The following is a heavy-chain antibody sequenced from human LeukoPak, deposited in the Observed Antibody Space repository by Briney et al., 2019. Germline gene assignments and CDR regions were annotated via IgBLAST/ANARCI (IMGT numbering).Heavy chain of an antibody. J-gene: IGHJ5*02. CDR2: ISYDGSNK. CDR3: ARDLGRGTRHWFDP. CDR1: RFTFSSYA. D-gene: IGHD1-1*01. Sequence: GGSLRLSCAASRFTFSSYAMHWVRQAPGKGLEWVAVISYDGSNKYYADSVKGRFTISRDNSKNTLYLQMNSLRAEDTAVYYCARDLGRGTRHWFDPWGQGTLVTVSS. V-gene: IGHV3-30-3*01.